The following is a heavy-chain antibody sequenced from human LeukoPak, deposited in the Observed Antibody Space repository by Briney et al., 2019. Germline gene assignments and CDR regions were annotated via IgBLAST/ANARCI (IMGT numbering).Heavy chain of an antibody. CDR3: ARAVSYSAAWYYYYYMDV. CDR2: IYYSGST. CDR1: GGSISSSSYY. V-gene: IGHV4-39*01. D-gene: IGHD1-26*01. Sequence: KPSETLSLTCTVSGGSISSSSYYWGWIRQPPGKGLEWIGSIYYSGSTYYNPSLKSRVTISVDTSKNQFSLKLSSVTAADTAVYYCARAVSYSAAWYYYYYMDVWGKGTTVTVSS. J-gene: IGHJ6*03.